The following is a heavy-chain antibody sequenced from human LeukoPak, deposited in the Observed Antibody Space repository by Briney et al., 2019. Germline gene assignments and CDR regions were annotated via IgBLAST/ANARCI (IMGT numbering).Heavy chain of an antibody. J-gene: IGHJ4*02. CDR2: IYYSGST. CDR3: ARVSGYDWESFYDY. Sequence: SETLSLTCTVSGGSISSYYWSWIRQPPGKGLEWIGYIYYSGSTNYNPSLKSRVTISVDTSKNQFSLKLSSVTAADRAMYYCARVSGYDWESFYDYWGQGSLVTVSS. V-gene: IGHV4-59*01. CDR1: GGSISSYY. D-gene: IGHD5-12*01.